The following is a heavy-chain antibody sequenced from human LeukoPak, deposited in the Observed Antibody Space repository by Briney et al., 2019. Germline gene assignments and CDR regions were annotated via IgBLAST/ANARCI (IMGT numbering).Heavy chain of an antibody. V-gene: IGHV3-72*01. J-gene: IGHJ4*02. Sequence: PGGSLRLSCAASGFSFSNFAMSWVRQAPGKGLEWVGRSRDKANSYTTEYAASVKGRFTISRDDSKNSVYLQMNSLKTEDTAVYYCSVPVAGTVDYWGQGTLVTVSS. CDR1: GFSFSNFA. CDR3: SVPVAGTVDY. D-gene: IGHD6-19*01. CDR2: SRDKANSYTT.